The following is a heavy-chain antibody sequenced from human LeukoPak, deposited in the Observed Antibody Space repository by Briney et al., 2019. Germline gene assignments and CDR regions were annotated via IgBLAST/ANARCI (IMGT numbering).Heavy chain of an antibody. CDR2: IRSKANSYAT. D-gene: IGHD6-6*01. J-gene: IGHJ4*02. V-gene: IGHV3-73*01. CDR3: GGYSSSPLEYFDY. CDR1: GFTFSGSA. Sequence: GGSLRLSCAASGFTFSGSAMHWVRHASRKGLGWVCRIRSKANSYATAYAASVKGRFTISRDDSKNTAYLQMNSLKTEDTAVYYCGGYSSSPLEYFDYWGEGTLVTVSS.